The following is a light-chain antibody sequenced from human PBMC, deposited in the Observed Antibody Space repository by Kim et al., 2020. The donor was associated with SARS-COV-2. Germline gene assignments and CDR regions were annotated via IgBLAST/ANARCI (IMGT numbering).Light chain of an antibody. J-gene: IGKJ1*01. CDR3: QQYRSYPWM. V-gene: IGKV1-5*03. CDR1: QSISGL. CDR2: EAS. Sequence: DIQMTQSPSTLSASVGDRVTITCRASQSISGLLAWYQQKPGKAPKLLIYEASTLKSGVPSRFSGSGSGTEFTLTTSSLQPEDFATYYCQQYRSYPWMFGQGTKVDIK.